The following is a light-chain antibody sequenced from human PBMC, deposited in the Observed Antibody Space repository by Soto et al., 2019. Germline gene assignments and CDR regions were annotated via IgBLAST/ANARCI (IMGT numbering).Light chain of an antibody. J-gene: IGLJ1*01. CDR2: DVT. V-gene: IGLV2-14*03. Sequence: QSALTQPASVSGSPGQSITISCTGTSSDVGGFNYVSWYQQHPGKAPKLMIYDVTNRPSGVSYRFSGSKSGNTASLTISGLQAEDEADYYCYSYTGSSTYVFGVGTKVTVL. CDR1: SSDVGGFNY. CDR3: YSYTGSSTYV.